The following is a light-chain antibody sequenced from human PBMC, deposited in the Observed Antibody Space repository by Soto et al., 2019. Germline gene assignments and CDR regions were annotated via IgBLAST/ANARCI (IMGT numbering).Light chain of an antibody. Sequence: IVMTQSPVTLSVSPGERVSLSFRASQSIGSSLAWYQQKRGQAPRLLIYGASTRATGIPGRFSGLGSGTEITLTSSGPQSEDFAVYYRQHYTTWPPIPFGQGTRLEIK. CDR2: GAS. J-gene: IGKJ5*01. CDR3: QHYTTWPPIP. CDR1: QSIGSS. V-gene: IGKV3-15*01.